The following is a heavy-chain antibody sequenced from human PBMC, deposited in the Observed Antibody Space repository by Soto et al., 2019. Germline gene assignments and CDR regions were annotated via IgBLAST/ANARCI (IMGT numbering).Heavy chain of an antibody. V-gene: IGHV3-23*01. D-gene: IGHD5-12*01. CDR2: ITGSGGST. J-gene: IGHJ4*02. Sequence: EVQLLESGGGLVQPGGSLRLSCAASGFTFTTYTMSWVRQAPGKGLEWVSAITGSGGSTYYADSVKGRFTISRDNSKNTLHLQMNSLRAEDTAVYYCAKNSAATIRVGFDYWGQGTLVTVSS. CDR3: AKNSAATIRVGFDY. CDR1: GFTFTTYT.